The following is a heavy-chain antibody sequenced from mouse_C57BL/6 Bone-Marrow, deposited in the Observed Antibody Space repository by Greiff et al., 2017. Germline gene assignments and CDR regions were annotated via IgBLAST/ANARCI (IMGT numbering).Heavy chain of an antibody. Sequence: VQLQQSGPELVKPGASVKIPCKASGYTFTDYNMDWVKQSPGKSLEWIGDINPNNGGTIYNQKFKGKATLTVDKSSSTAYMELRSLTSEDTAVYYCERGPIYYDYDDWYFDVWGTGTTVTVSS. CDR1: GYTFTDYN. CDR2: INPNNGGT. J-gene: IGHJ1*03. CDR3: ERGPIYYDYDDWYFDV. V-gene: IGHV1-18*01. D-gene: IGHD2-4*01.